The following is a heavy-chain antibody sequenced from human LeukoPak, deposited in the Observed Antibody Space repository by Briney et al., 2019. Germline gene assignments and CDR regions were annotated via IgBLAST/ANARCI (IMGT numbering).Heavy chain of an antibody. CDR3: AGSVGSLVY. CDR2: ITSDSNTI. V-gene: IGHV3-48*04. CDR1: GFTFTNAW. J-gene: IGHJ3*01. Sequence: QSGGSLRLSCAASGFTFTNAWMNWVRQAPGKGLEWVSYITSDSNTIYYADSLKGRFTISRDNAKNSLYLQMNSLRAEDTAVYYCAGSVGSLVYWGQGTMVTVSS. D-gene: IGHD1-26*01.